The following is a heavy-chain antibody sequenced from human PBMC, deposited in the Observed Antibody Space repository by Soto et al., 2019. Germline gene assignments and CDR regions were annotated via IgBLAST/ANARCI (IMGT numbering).Heavy chain of an antibody. J-gene: IGHJ2*01. CDR2: IIPIFDAA. Sequence: VQLVQSGAEVKKPGSSVTVSCKASGGTFSNYTITWVRQAPGQGLEWMGGIIPIFDAANYAQKFQGRVAITADQSTRTPYLELSSLRSDDTAVDYCARAPADDSSGYPDYWYFDLWGRGTLVTVSS. CDR1: GGTFSNYT. D-gene: IGHD3-22*01. CDR3: ARAPADDSSGYPDYWYFDL. V-gene: IGHV1-69*12.